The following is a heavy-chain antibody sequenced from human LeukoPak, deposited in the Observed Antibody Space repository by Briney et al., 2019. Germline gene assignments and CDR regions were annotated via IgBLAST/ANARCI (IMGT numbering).Heavy chain of an antibody. CDR1: GGSISSYY. Sequence: PSETLSLTCTVSGGSISSYYWSSLRQPPGNRLEWIGYISYSGYTNYNPSLKSRVTISVDTSKNQFSLKLSSVAAANTAVYYCARHLDNYGSGTYEFWGQGTLVTVSS. J-gene: IGHJ4*02. CDR2: ISYSGYT. V-gene: IGHV4-59*08. CDR3: ARHLDNYGSGTYEF. D-gene: IGHD3-10*01.